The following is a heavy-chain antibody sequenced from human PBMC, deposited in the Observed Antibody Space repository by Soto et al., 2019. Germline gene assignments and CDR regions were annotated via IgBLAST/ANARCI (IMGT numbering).Heavy chain of an antibody. CDR1: GFTFSSYG. J-gene: IGHJ4*02. CDR2: IWYDGSNK. D-gene: IGHD2-15*01. CDR3: ARDSVAATRYYFDY. Sequence: GGSLRLSCAASGFTFSSYGMHWVRQAPGKGLEWVAVIWYDGSNKYYADSVKGRFTISRDNSKNTLYLQMNSLRAEDTAVYYCARDSVAATRYYFDYWGQGTLVTVSS. V-gene: IGHV3-33*01.